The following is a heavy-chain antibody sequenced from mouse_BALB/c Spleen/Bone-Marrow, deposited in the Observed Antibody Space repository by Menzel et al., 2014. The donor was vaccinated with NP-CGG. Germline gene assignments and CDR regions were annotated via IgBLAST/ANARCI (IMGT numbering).Heavy chain of an antibody. CDR3: ARYGNYPLFAY. D-gene: IGHD2-1*01. CDR1: GYSFTNYW. J-gene: IGHJ3*01. V-gene: IGHV1-7*01. CDR2: ISPSTGYS. Sequence: VQLQQSGAELAKPGASVKMSCKASGYSFTNYWMHGVKQRPGQGLEWIGYISPSTGYSEYNQKFKDKATLTADKSSNIAYMQLSSLTSEDSAVYYCARYGNYPLFAYWGQGTLVTVSA.